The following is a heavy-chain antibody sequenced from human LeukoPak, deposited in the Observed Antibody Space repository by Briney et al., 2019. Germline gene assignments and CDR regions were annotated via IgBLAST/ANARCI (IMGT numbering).Heavy chain of an antibody. CDR3: AKPVYGSGSPDY. CDR2: ISTSGGST. Sequence: GGSLRLSCAASGFTFSSYAMSWIRQAPGKGLEWVSGISTSGGSTYYTDSVKGRFTISRDNSKNTLYLQMNSLRADDTAVYYCAKPVYGSGSPDYWGQGTLVTVSS. CDR1: GFTFSSYA. D-gene: IGHD3-10*01. J-gene: IGHJ4*02. V-gene: IGHV3-23*01.